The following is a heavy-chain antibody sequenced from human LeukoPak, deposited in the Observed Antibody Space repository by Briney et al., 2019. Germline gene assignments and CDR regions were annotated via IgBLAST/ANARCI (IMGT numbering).Heavy chain of an antibody. CDR1: GFTFSSYW. J-gene: IGHJ4*02. Sequence: RGSLRLSCAASGFTFSSYWMHWVRQAPGKGLVCVSRIKGDGSSTSYADSVKGRFTISRDDAKNTLYLQMNSLRAEDTAVYYCARAYNSHFDYWGQGALVTVSS. CDR2: IKGDGSST. CDR3: ARAYNSHFDY. V-gene: IGHV3-74*01. D-gene: IGHD1-1*01.